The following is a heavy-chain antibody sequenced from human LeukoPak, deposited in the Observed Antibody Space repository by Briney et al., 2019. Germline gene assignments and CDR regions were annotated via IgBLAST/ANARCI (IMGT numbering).Heavy chain of an antibody. V-gene: IGHV4-4*07. CDR3: ARGPPPDFDC. J-gene: IGHJ4*02. CDR2: IYSSGST. CDR1: GGSISNYC. Sequence: SENLSLTCTVSGGSISNYCWSWIRQPAGKGLEWIGRIYSSGSTDYNPSLKSRVTMSVDTSKNQFSLNLRSVTAADTAVYYCARGPPPDFDCWGQGTLVTVSS.